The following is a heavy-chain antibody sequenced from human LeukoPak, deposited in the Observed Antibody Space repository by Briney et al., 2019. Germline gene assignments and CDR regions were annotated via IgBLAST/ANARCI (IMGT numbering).Heavy chain of an antibody. J-gene: IGHJ4*02. CDR3: ANLAPRGLWYFDS. D-gene: IGHD2-15*01. CDR1: GFTFDDYG. Sequence: GGSLRLSCAASGFTFDDYGMSWVRQAPGKGLEWVSGINWNGGSTGYADSVKGRFTISRDNAKNSLSLQMNSLRAEDTAVYYCANLAPRGLWYFDSWGQGTLVTVSS. CDR2: INWNGGST. V-gene: IGHV3-20*04.